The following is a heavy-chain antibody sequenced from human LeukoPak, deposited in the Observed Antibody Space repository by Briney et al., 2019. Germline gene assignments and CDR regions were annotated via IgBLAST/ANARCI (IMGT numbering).Heavy chain of an antibody. CDR1: GYTFTSYY. J-gene: IGHJ3*02. Sequence: ASVKVSCKASGYTFTSYYMHWVRQAPGQGLEWMGIINPSGGSTSYAQKFQGRVTITRDMSTSTAYMELSSLRSEDTAVYYCAAGTSYCSSTSCFTRAFDIWGQGTMVTVSS. V-gene: IGHV1-46*01. CDR2: INPSGGST. CDR3: AAGTSYCSSTSCFTRAFDI. D-gene: IGHD2-2*01.